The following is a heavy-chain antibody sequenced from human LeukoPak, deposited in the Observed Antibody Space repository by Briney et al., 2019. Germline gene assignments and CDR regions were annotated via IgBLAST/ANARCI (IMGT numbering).Heavy chain of an antibody. Sequence: ASVTVSFKASGYTFTVYYMHWVRHAPGQGLEWMGRINPNSGGTNYAQRFQGRVNMTRDTSISTVYMELSRLRSDDTAVYYCASMRYSSGWYEDAFDIWGQGTMVTVSS. J-gene: IGHJ3*02. D-gene: IGHD6-13*01. CDR1: GYTFTVYY. CDR2: INPNSGGT. CDR3: ASMRYSSGWYEDAFDI. V-gene: IGHV1-2*06.